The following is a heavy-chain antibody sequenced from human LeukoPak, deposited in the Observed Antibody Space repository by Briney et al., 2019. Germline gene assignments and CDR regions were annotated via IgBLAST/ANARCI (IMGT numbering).Heavy chain of an antibody. Sequence: PGGSLRLSCAASGFTFSAAAMHWVRQASGKGLEWVGRIRRKAHSYATAYGASVKGRFTISRDDSKNTAYLQMNSLKTEDTAVYYCTREASSNYDYYMDVWSKGTTVTVSS. CDR3: TREASSNYDYYMDV. CDR2: IRRKAHSYAT. CDR1: GFTFSAAA. J-gene: IGHJ6*03. D-gene: IGHD3-10*01. V-gene: IGHV3-73*01.